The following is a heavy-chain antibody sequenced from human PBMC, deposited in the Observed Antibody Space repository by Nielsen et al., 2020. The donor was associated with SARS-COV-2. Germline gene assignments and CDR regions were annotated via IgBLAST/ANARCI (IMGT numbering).Heavy chain of an antibody. CDR3: AKAVRKRVAADVPYSFGLDV. J-gene: IGHJ6*02. Sequence: GESLKISCAASGLIFSSSWMVWVRQAPGKGLEWVANINEDGSVVNYVDSVKGRFTISRDNSKNTLYLQMNSLRADDTAVFYCAKAVRKRVAADVPYSFGLDVWGPGTTVTVSS. V-gene: IGHV3-7*05. D-gene: IGHD6-13*01. CDR2: INEDGSVV. CDR1: GLIFSSSW.